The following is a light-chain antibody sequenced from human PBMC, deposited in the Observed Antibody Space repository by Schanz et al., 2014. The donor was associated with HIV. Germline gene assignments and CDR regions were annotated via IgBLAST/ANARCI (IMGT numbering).Light chain of an antibody. CDR1: SSSIKTNT. CDR2: NTY. J-gene: IGLJ3*02. Sequence: QSVLTQPPSASGTPGQRVTISCSGSSSSIKTNTVNWFQQLPGTAPKLLIYNTYHRPSGVPDRFSGSKSGTSASLAISGLRSEDEAHYYCATWDDSLSGVFGGGTKLTVL. V-gene: IGLV1-44*01. CDR3: ATWDDSLSGV.